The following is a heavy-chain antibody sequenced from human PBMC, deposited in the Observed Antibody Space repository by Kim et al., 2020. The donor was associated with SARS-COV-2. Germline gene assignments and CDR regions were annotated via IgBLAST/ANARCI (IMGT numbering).Heavy chain of an antibody. D-gene: IGHD6-13*01. Sequence: PVKGRFTISRDDSNNTLYLQMNSLKTEDTAVYYCTTVERGIAAAGTDFDYWGQGTLVTVSS. CDR3: TTVERGIAAAGTDFDY. J-gene: IGHJ4*02. V-gene: IGHV3-15*01.